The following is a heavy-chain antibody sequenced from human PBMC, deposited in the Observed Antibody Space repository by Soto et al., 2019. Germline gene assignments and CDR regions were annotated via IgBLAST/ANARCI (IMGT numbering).Heavy chain of an antibody. J-gene: IGHJ6*02. V-gene: IGHV4-4*02. CDR2: IYHTGGR. Sequence: SETLSLTCFVSGDSINNTYWWSWVRQAPGKGLEWIGEIYHTGGRSYMPSLRGRITLSVDTSKNQFSLKLTSVTAADTAMYYCARRQSSGWYGVGNRYYYYGMDVWGQGTTVTVSS. CDR3: ARRQSSGWYGVGNRYYYYGMDV. CDR1: GDSINNTYW. D-gene: IGHD6-19*01.